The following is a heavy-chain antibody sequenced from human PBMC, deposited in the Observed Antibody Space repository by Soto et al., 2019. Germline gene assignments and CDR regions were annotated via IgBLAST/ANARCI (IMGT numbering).Heavy chain of an antibody. V-gene: IGHV4-34*01. D-gene: IGHD6-13*01. CDR1: GGSFSGYY. J-gene: IGHJ6*02. CDR2: INHSGST. CDR3: ARDTGYSSSWYYYYYGMDV. Sequence: PSETLSLTCGVYGGSFSGYYWSWIRQPPGKGLEWIGEINHSGSTNYNPSLKSRVTISVDTSKNQFSLKLSSVTAADTAVYYCARDTGYSSSWYYYYYGMDVWGQGTTVTVSS.